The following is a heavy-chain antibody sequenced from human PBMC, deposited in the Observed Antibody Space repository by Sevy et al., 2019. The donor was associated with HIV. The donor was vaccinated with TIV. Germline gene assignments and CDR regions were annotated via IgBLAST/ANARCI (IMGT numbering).Heavy chain of an antibody. Sequence: SETLSLTCTVSGDSISSYYWSWIRQPPGKGLEWIGYIYHSGSTNYNPSLKSRVTISLDTAKNHFSLKLTSVTAADTAIYYCASYGEGWYFHYWGQGTLVTVSS. CDR2: IYHSGST. V-gene: IGHV4-59*01. J-gene: IGHJ4*02. CDR1: GDSISSYY. CDR3: ASYGEGWYFHY. D-gene: IGHD4-17*01.